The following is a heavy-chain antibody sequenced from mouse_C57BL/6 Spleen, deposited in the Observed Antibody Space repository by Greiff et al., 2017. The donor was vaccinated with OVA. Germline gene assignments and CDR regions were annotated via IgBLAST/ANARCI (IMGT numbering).Heavy chain of an antibody. Sequence: EVQLQQSGPELVKPGASVKISCKASGYTFTDYYMNWVKQSHGKSLEWIGDINPNNGGTSYNQKFKGKATLTVDKSSSTAYMELRSLTSEDSAVYYCARGGYPGRFAYWGQGTLVTVSA. CDR2: INPNNGGT. CDR3: ARGGYPGRFAY. CDR1: GYTFTDYY. D-gene: IGHD2-2*01. J-gene: IGHJ3*01. V-gene: IGHV1-26*01.